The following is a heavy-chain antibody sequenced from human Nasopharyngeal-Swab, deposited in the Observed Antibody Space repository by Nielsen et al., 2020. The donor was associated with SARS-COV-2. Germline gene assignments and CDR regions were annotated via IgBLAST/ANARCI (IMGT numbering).Heavy chain of an antibody. J-gene: IGHJ6*02. CDR1: GFTLSSYA. V-gene: IGHV3-23*01. D-gene: IGHD2-15*01. CDR3: AKGGHCGGGSCYSLPYNYYFGMDV. Sequence: GESLKISCEASGFTLSSYAMTWVRQAPGKGLEWVSGISDNGGSTNYAGSVKGRFTISRDESKNTVYLQMNSLRAEDSAIYYCAKGGHCGGGSCYSLPYNYYFGMDVWGQGTTVTVFS. CDR2: ISDNGGST.